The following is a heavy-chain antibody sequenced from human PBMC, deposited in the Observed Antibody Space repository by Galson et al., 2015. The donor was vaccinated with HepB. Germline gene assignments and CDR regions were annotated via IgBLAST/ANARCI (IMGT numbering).Heavy chain of an antibody. CDR2: INHSGST. V-gene: IGHV4-34*01. D-gene: IGHD5-12*01. Sequence: TLSLTCAVYGGSFSGYYWSWIRQPPGKGLEWIGEINHSGSTNYNPSLKSRVTISVDTSKNQFSLKLSSVTAADTAVYYCVRCGYDPGGSGNWFDPWGQGTLVTVSS. CDR3: VRCGYDPGGSGNWFDP. CDR1: GGSFSGYY. J-gene: IGHJ5*02.